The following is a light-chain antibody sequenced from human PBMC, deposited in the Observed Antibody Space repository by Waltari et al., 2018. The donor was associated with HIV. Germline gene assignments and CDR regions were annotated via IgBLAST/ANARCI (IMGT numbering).Light chain of an antibody. CDR2: GNS. CDR3: QSYDSSLSAPVV. J-gene: IGLJ2*01. Sequence: QSVLTQPPSVSGAPGQRVTISCTGSSSHLRAGSDVHWYQQLPGTAPKLLIYGNSNRPSGVPDRFSGSKSGTSASLAITGLQAEDEADYYCQSYDSSLSAPVVFGGGTKLTVL. V-gene: IGLV1-40*01. CDR1: SSHLRAGSD.